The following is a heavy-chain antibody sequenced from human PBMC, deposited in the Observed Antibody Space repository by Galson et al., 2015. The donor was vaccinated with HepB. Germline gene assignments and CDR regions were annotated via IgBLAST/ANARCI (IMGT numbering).Heavy chain of an antibody. CDR1: GFTFSSYS. CDR2: ISSSSSYI. D-gene: IGHD6-13*01. J-gene: IGHJ4*02. Sequence: SLRLSCAASGFTFSSYSMNWVRQAPGKGLEWVSSISSSSSYIYYADSVKGRFTISRDNAKNSLYLQMNSLRAEDTAVYYCARDRGAAASFDYWGQGTLVTVSS. V-gene: IGHV3-21*01. CDR3: ARDRGAAASFDY.